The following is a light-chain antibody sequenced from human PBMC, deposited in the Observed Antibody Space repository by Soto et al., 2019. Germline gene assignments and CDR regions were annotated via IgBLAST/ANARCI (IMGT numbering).Light chain of an antibody. V-gene: IGLV2-14*01. CDR1: SSDIGTYDH. Sequence: QSALTQPASVSGSPGQSITISCSGPSSDIGTYDHVAWFQQFPGKTPKLVIYSVSDRPSGVSYRFSGSKSGNTASLTISWLQADDEADYYCISSTVSRSYVFGTGTKLTVL. J-gene: IGLJ1*01. CDR3: ISSTVSRSYV. CDR2: SVS.